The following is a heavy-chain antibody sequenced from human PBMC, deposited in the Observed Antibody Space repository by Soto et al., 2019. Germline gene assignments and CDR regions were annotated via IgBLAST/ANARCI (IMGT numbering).Heavy chain of an antibody. J-gene: IGHJ6*02. D-gene: IGHD3-9*01. V-gene: IGHV3-30*18. Sequence: QVQLMESGGGVVQPGRSLRLSCAASGFTFSSYGMHWVRQAPGKGLEWVAVISYDGSNKYYADSVKGRFTISRDNSKNTLYLQMNNLRAGDTAVYYCSKDELLRYFDWLLYGYYGMDVWGQGTTVTVSS. CDR3: SKDELLRYFDWLLYGYYGMDV. CDR2: ISYDGSNK. CDR1: GFTFSSYG.